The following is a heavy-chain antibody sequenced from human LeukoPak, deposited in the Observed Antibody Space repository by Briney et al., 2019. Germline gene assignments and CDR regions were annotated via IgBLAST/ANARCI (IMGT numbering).Heavy chain of an antibody. D-gene: IGHD6-19*01. CDR2: FEPEDGET. CDR1: GYTLTELS. J-gene: IGHJ6*02. V-gene: IGHV1-24*01. CDR3: ATPYSSGWPRGYYYYYGMDV. Sequence: ASVKVSCKVSGYTLTELSMHWVRQAPGKGLEWMGGFEPEDGETIYAQKFQGRVTMTEDTSTDTAYMELSSLRSEDTAVYYCATPYSSGWPRGYYYYYGMDVWGQGTTVTVSS.